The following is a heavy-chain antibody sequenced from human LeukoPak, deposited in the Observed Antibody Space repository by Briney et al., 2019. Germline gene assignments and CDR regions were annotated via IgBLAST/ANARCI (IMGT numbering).Heavy chain of an antibody. J-gene: IGHJ5*02. CDR2: IRQDGIDK. D-gene: IGHD2-15*01. Sequence: PGGSLRLSCAASGFMFSGYWMGWVRQAPRKGLEWVANIRQDGIDKYYVDSVRGRFTISRDNAQSSLSLQMNSLRVEDSAVYYCGRWGISAALDRWGQGTLVTVSS. CDR1: GFMFSGYW. CDR3: GRWGISAALDR. V-gene: IGHV3-7*01.